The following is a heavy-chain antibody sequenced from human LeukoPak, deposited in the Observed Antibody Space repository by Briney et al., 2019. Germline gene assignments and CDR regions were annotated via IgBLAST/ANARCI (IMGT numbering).Heavy chain of an antibody. J-gene: IGHJ4*02. V-gene: IGHV3-23*01. D-gene: IGHD3-22*01. CDR2: ISGSGGST. CDR3: AKDRPGYYYDSSGYYPDFDY. CDR1: GFTFSSYA. Sequence: GGSLRLSCAASGFTFSSYAMSWVRQAPGKGLEWVSAISGSGGSTYYADSVKGRFTISRDNSKNTLYLQMSSLRAEDTAVYYCAKDRPGYYYDSSGYYPDFDYWGQGTLVTVSS.